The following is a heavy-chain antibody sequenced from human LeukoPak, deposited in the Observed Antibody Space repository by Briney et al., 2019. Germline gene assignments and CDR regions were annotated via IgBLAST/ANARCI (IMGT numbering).Heavy chain of an antibody. CDR2: ISGSGGST. J-gene: IGHJ3*02. Sequence: PGGSLRLSCAASGFAFSSYAMSWVRQAPGKGLEWVSAISGSGGSTYYADSVRGRFTISRDNSKNTLYLQMNSLRAEDTAVYYCAKDHHYSNHVFDIWGQGTMVTVSP. V-gene: IGHV3-23*01. CDR1: GFAFSSYA. CDR3: AKDHHYSNHVFDI. D-gene: IGHD4-11*01.